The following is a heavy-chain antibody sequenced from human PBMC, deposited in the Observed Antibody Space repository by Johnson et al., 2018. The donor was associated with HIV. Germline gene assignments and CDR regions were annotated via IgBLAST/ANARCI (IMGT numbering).Heavy chain of an antibody. D-gene: IGHD6-13*01. CDR1: RFTFSSYG. V-gene: IGHV3-30*18. Sequence: QMLLVESGGGVVQPGRSLRLSCAASRFTFSSYGMHWVRQAPGKGLEWVAVISYDGGNKYYADSVKGRFTISRDNSKNTLYLQMNSLRAEDTAVYYCAKEFIAHDRPAGACDIWGQGTMVTVSS. CDR3: AKEFIAHDRPAGACDI. CDR2: ISYDGGNK. J-gene: IGHJ3*02.